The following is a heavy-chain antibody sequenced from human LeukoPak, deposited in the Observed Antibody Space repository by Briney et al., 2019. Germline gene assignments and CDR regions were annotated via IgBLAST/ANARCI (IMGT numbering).Heavy chain of an antibody. J-gene: IGHJ4*02. CDR2: IKSKTDGGTS. V-gene: IGHV3-15*01. CDR1: GFTFSSYA. D-gene: IGHD3-9*01. Sequence: GGSLRLSCAASGFTFSSYAMSWVRQALGKGLEWVGRIKSKTDGGTSDYAAPVKGRFTISRDGSENTLYLQMNSLKTEDTAVYYCTTDYDVLPLQDWGQGTLVTVSS. CDR3: TTDYDVLPLQD.